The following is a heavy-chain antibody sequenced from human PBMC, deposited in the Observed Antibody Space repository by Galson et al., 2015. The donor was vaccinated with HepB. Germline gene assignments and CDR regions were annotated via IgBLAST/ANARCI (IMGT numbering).Heavy chain of an antibody. D-gene: IGHD2/OR15-2a*01. V-gene: IGHV3-21*01. Sequence: LRLSCAASGFTFSSYSMNWVRQAPGKGLEWVSSISSSSSYIYYADSVKGRFTISRDNAKNPLYLQMNSLRAEDTAVYYCASTFNDEGEGDYWGQGTLVTVSS. CDR2: ISSSSSYI. CDR3: ASTFNDEGEGDY. J-gene: IGHJ4*02. CDR1: GFTFSSYS.